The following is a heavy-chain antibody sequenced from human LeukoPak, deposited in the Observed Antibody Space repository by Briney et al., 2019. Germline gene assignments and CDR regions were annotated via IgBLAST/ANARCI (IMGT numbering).Heavy chain of an antibody. CDR3: ARARYSGGYYPNAFDI. Sequence: GGSLRLSCAASGFTVSSNYMGWVRQAPGKGLEWVSVIYSGGSTYYADSVKGRFTISRDNSKNTLYPQMNSLRAEDTAVYYCARARYSGGYYPNAFDIWGQGTMVTVSS. CDR1: GFTVSSNY. J-gene: IGHJ3*02. CDR2: IYSGGST. D-gene: IGHD3-22*01. V-gene: IGHV3-66*01.